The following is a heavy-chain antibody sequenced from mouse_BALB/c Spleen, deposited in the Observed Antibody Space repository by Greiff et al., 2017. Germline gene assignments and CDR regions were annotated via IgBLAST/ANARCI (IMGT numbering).Heavy chain of an antibody. CDR1: GDSITSGY. CDR3: AFRGLRAHYFDY. D-gene: IGHD2-4*01. CDR2: ISYSGST. V-gene: IGHV3-8*02. J-gene: IGHJ2*01. Sequence: EVKLVESGPSLVKPSQTLSLTCSVTGDSITSGYWNWIRKFPGNKLEYMGYISYSGSTYYNPSLKSRISITRDTSKNQYYLQLNSVTTEDTATYYCAFRGLRAHYFDYWGQGTTLTVSS.